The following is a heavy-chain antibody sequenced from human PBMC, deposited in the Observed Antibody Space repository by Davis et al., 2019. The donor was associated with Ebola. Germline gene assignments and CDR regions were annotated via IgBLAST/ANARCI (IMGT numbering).Heavy chain of an antibody. J-gene: IGHJ6*02. CDR3: ARGSSYYYYGMDV. CDR2: INHSGST. CDR1: GGSFSGYY. V-gene: IGHV4-34*01. Sequence: MPSETLSLTCAVYGGSFSGYYWSWIRQPPGKRLEWIGEINHSGSTNYNPSLKSRVTISVDTSKNQFSLKLSSVTAADTAVYYCARGSSYYYYGMDVWGQGTTVTVSS.